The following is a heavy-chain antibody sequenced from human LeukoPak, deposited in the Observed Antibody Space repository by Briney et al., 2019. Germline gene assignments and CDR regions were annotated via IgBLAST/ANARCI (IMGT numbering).Heavy chain of an antibody. CDR3: ARDLNYYDSSGYYYSSAGFDP. J-gene: IGHJ5*02. CDR1: GGSISSSSYY. CDR2: IYYSGST. Sequence: SETLSLTCTVSGGSISSSSYYWGWIRQPPGKGLEWIGSIYYSGSTYYNPSLKSRVTISVDTSKNQFSLKLSSVTAADTAVYYCARDLNYYDSSGYYYSSAGFDPWGQGTLVTVSS. D-gene: IGHD3-22*01. V-gene: IGHV4-39*07.